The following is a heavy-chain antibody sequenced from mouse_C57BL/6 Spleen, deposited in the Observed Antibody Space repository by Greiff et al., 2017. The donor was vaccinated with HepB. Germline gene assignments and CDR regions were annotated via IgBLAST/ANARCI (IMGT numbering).Heavy chain of an antibody. V-gene: IGHV1-61*01. D-gene: IGHD2-4*01. J-gene: IGHJ4*01. CDR3: ARRKGDYDYYYAMDY. Sequence: QVQLQQPGAELVRPGSSVKLSCKASGYTFTSYWMDWVKQRPGQGLEWIGNIYPSDSETHYNQKFKDKATLTVDKSSSTASMQLSSLTSEDSAVYYCARRKGDYDYYYAMDYWGQGTSVTVSS. CDR2: IYPSDSET. CDR1: GYTFTSYW.